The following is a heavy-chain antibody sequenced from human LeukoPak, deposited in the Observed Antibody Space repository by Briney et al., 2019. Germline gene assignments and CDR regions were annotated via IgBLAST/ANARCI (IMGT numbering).Heavy chain of an antibody. Sequence: PSETLSLTCAVYGGSFSGYYWSWIRQPPGKGLEWIGEINHSGSTNYNPSLKSRDIISVDTSKNQFSLKLTSVIAADTAMYYCTRGPYSNLGRFDYWGQGTLVTVSS. D-gene: IGHD4-11*01. V-gene: IGHV4-34*01. CDR3: TRGPYSNLGRFDY. J-gene: IGHJ4*02. CDR1: GGSFSGYY. CDR2: INHSGST.